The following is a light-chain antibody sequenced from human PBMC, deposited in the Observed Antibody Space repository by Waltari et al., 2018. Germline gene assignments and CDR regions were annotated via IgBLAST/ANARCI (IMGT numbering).Light chain of an antibody. CDR3: QQRSDWPLT. CDR1: QSIGHY. CDR2: DAS. Sequence: EIVLTQSPATLSLSPGERATLSCWASQSIGHYLAWYQQTPGQAPRLLIYDASSRATGIPPRFSGFGSGTDFTLTISSLEPEDSAVYYCQQRSDWPLTFGGGTKVEIK. V-gene: IGKV3-11*01. J-gene: IGKJ4*01.